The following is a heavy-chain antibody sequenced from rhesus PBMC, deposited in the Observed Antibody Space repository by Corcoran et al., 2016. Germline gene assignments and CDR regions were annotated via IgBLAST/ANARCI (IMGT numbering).Heavy chain of an antibody. D-gene: IGHD3-28*01. CDR1: GFTFSSYG. CDR2: ISNVCGST. Sequence: EVQLVESGGGLVQPGGSLRLSCAASGFTFSSYGMSWVRQAPGKGLEWVSYISNVCGSTYYADSVKGRFTISRDNSKNTLSLQMNSLRAEDTAVYYCAKARGNNHYHSNPIDYWGQGVLVTVSS. CDR3: AKARGNNHYHSNPIDY. V-gene: IGHV3S5*01. J-gene: IGHJ4*01.